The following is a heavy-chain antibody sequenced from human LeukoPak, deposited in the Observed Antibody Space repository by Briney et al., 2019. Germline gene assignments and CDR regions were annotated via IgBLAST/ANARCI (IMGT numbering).Heavy chain of an antibody. V-gene: IGHV4-39*07. CDR2: IYYSGNT. CDR1: GSSISSNSYY. J-gene: IGHJ5*02. D-gene: IGHD3-10*01. Sequence: SETLSLTCTVSGSSISSNSYYWGWIRQPPGKGLEWIGSIYYSGNTYHNPSLKSRVSISVDTSKNQFSLKLSSMTAADTAVYYCARAGGSTMVRGAVNNWFDPWGQGTLVTVSS. CDR3: ARAGGSTMVRGAVNNWFDP.